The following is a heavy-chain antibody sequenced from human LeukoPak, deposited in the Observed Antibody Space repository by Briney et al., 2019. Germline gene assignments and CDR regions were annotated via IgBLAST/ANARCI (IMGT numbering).Heavy chain of an antibody. V-gene: IGHV3-9*01. Sequence: GGSLRLSCAASGFTFDDYAMHWVRQAPGKGLEWVSGISWNSGSIGYADSVKGRFTTSRDNAKNSLYLQMNSLRAEDTALHYCAKGSHDGTSHWGQGTLVTVSS. J-gene: IGHJ4*02. CDR2: ISWNSGSI. D-gene: IGHD1-26*01. CDR1: GFTFDDYA. CDR3: AKGSHDGTSH.